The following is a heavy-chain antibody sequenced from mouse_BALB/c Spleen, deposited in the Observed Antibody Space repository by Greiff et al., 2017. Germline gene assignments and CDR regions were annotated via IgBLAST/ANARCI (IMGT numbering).Heavy chain of an antibody. CDR1: GFTFSSYA. CDR3: ARGDYYGSSTGAY. Sequence: EVNLVESGGGLVKPGGSLKLSCAASGFTFSSYAMSWVRQTPEKRLEWVASISSGGSTYYPDSVKGRFTISRDNARNILYLQMSSLRSEDTAMYYCARGDYYGSSTGAYWGQGTLVTVSA. V-gene: IGHV5-6-5*01. J-gene: IGHJ3*01. CDR2: ISSGGST. D-gene: IGHD1-1*01.